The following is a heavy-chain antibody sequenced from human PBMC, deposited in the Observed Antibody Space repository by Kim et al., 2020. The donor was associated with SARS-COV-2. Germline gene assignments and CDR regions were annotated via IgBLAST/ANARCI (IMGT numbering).Heavy chain of an antibody. J-gene: IGHJ2*01. CDR1: GFTFSSYA. Sequence: GGSLRLSCAASGFTFSSYAMSWVRQAPGKGLEWVSAISGSGGSTYYADSVKGRFTISRDNSKNTLYLQMNSLRAEDTAVYYCAKSAYVSGYYYVGWYFDLWGRGTLVTVSS. V-gene: IGHV3-23*01. CDR2: ISGSGGST. CDR3: AKSAYVSGYYYVGWYFDL. D-gene: IGHD3-22*01.